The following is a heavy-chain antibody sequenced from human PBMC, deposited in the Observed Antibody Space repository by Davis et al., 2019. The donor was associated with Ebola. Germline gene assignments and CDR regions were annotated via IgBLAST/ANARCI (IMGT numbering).Heavy chain of an antibody. CDR2: ISSSGSTI. D-gene: IGHD3-10*01. CDR1: GFTVSSNY. CDR3: ARDLMVRGVLGYYYYGMDV. J-gene: IGHJ6*02. V-gene: IGHV3-11*04. Sequence: GESLKISCAASGFTVSSNYMSWIRQAPGKGLEWVSYISSSGSTIYYADSVKGRFTISRDNAKNTLYLQMNSLRAEDTAVYYCARDLMVRGVLGYYYYGMDVWGQGTTVTVSS.